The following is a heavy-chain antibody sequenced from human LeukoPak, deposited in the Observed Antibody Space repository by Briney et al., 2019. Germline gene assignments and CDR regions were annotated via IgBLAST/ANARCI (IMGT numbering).Heavy chain of an antibody. CDR3: AKALGYCSSTSCYYFDY. D-gene: IGHD2-2*01. Sequence: PGRSLRLSCAASGFTFDDYAMHWVRQAPGKGLEWVSGISWNSGSIGYADSVKGRFTISRDNAKNSLYLQMNSLRAEDTALYYCAKALGYCSSTSCYYFDYWGQGTLVTASS. V-gene: IGHV3-9*01. CDR1: GFTFDDYA. J-gene: IGHJ4*02. CDR2: ISWNSGSI.